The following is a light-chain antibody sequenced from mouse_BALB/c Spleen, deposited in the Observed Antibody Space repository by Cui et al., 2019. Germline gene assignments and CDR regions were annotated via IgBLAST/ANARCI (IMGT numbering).Light chain of an antibody. J-gene: IGKJ1*01. CDR2: WAS. CDR3: KQSYNVLT. V-gene: IGKV8-21*01. CDR1: HSLLNRRTRKNY. Sequence: IVMSLSPSSLAVSAGDQVTMSCKSSHSLLNRRTRKNYLAWNHENPGQYHKELIYWASTSESGVPDRFTGSGSGTDFTLDNSSVQAEEVEVYYCKQSYNVLTFGGGTKLEIK.